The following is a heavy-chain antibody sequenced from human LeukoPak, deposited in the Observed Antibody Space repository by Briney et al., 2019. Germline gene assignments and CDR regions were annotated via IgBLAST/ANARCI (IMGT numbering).Heavy chain of an antibody. CDR3: ARDYYDSSGYYHGVY. CDR1: GFTFSSYS. Sequence: GGSLRLSCAASGFTFSSYSMNWVRQAPGKGLEWVSSISSSSSYIFYADSVKGRFTISRDNAKNSLYLQMNSLRAEDTAVYYCARDYYDSSGYYHGVYWGQGALVTVS. J-gene: IGHJ4*02. D-gene: IGHD3-22*01. V-gene: IGHV3-21*01. CDR2: ISSSSSYI.